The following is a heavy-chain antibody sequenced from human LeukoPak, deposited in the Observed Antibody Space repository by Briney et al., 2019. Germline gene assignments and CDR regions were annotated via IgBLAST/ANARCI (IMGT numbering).Heavy chain of an antibody. D-gene: IGHD3-16*01. J-gene: IGHJ4*02. CDR2: INPSGRST. CDR1: GYRITDYY. Sequence: ASVKVSCKAYGYRITDYYVHWVRQAPGQGLEWMGIINPSGRSTTNAQKFQGRVTMTRDTSTNTIYMELSGLRSDDTAVYYCARHVGEAYFDYWGQGTLVTVSS. CDR3: ARHVGEAYFDY. V-gene: IGHV1-46*01.